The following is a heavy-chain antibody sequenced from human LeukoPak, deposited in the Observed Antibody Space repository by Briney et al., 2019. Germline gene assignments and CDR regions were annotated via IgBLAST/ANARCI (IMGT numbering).Heavy chain of an antibody. CDR1: GGSISSYY. J-gene: IGHJ4*02. V-gene: IGHV4-59*01. CDR3: ARLAGPVVAATPFFDN. CDR2: IYYSGST. D-gene: IGHD2-15*01. Sequence: SETLSLTCTVSGGSISSYYWSWIRQPPGKGLEWIGYIYYSGSTNYNPSLKSRVTISVDTSKNQFSLKLSSVTAADTAVYFCARLAGPVVAATPFFDNWGQGILVTVSS.